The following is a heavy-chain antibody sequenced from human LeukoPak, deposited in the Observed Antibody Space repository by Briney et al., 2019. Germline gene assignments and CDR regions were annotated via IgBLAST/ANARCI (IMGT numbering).Heavy chain of an antibody. D-gene: IGHD2-15*01. Sequence: PSETLSFTCTVSGGSISSSSYYWAWIRQPPGKGLEWIGSIHYSGSTYYNPSLQSRVTISIDTSKNQFSLKLRFVTAADTAVYYCARVRCSGGSCPYYYYYYYMDVWGKGTTVTVSS. V-gene: IGHV4-39*07. J-gene: IGHJ6*03. CDR1: GGSISSSSYY. CDR3: ARVRCSGGSCPYYYYYYYMDV. CDR2: IHYSGST.